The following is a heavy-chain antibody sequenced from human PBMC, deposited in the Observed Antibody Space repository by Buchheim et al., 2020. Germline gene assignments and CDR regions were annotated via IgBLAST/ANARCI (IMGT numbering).Heavy chain of an antibody. CDR1: GGTFSSYA. Sequence: QVQLVQSGAEVKKPGSSVKVSCKASGGTFSSYAISWVRQAPGQGLEWMGGIIPIFGTANYAQKFQGRVTITADESTSTAYMELSSLRSEDTAVYYCARDRLKGPYCSGGSCYSPHYFDYWGQGTL. CDR2: IIPIFGTA. J-gene: IGHJ4*02. CDR3: ARDRLKGPYCSGGSCYSPHYFDY. V-gene: IGHV1-69*01. D-gene: IGHD2-15*01.